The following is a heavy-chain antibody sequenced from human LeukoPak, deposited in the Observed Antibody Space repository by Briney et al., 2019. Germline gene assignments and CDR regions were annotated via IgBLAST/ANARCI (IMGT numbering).Heavy chain of an antibody. J-gene: IGHJ4*02. Sequence: ASVMVSCKASGYTFTGYFLHWVRQAPGQGLEWMGWINPNNGGTRYAQRFQGRVTMTRDTSINTTYMVLSRLRSDDTAVYYCARDFGGTYPLFDYWGQGTLVTVSS. V-gene: IGHV1-2*02. CDR3: ARDFGGTYPLFDY. D-gene: IGHD1-26*01. CDR2: INPNNGGT. CDR1: GYTFTGYF.